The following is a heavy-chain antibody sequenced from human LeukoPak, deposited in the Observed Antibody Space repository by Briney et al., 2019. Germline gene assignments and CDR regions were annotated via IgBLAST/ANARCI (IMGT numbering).Heavy chain of an antibody. D-gene: IGHD5-18*01. CDR2: IRYDGSNK. CDR3: ARRASTERGHSYGLDY. CDR1: GFTFSSYG. V-gene: IGHV3-30*02. Sequence: GGSLRLSCAASGFTFSSYGMHWVRQAPGKGLEWVAFIRYDGSNKYYADSVRGRITLSRDNAKNSLFLQMNSLRAEDTAVYYCARRASTERGHSYGLDYWGQGTLVTVSS. J-gene: IGHJ4*02.